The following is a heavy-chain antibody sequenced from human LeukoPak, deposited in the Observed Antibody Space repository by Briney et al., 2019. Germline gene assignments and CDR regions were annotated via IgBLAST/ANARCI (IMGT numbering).Heavy chain of an antibody. CDR3: ARGARYSYGEGGY. V-gene: IGHV3-74*01. CDR2: INSGGSST. J-gene: IGHJ4*02. Sequence: PGGSFRLSFAAYGLTFSNYWMQSVRQARGRGLGSDPRINSGGSSTSYADSVQGRVTISRDNATNTLYMQMNSLRAGDTAVYYCARGARYSYGEGGYWGQGTLVTVSS. CDR1: GLTFSNYW. D-gene: IGHD5-18*01.